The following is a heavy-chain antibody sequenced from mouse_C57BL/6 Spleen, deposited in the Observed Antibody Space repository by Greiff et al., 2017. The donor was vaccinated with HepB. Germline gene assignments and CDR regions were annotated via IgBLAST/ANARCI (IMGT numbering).Heavy chain of an antibody. V-gene: IGHV1-55*01. J-gene: IGHJ3*01. Sequence: VQLQQPGAELVKPGASVKMYCKASGYTFTSYWITWVKQRPGQGLEWIGDIYPGSGSTNYNEKFKSKATLTVDTSSSTAYMQLSSLTSEDSAVYYCARDYGSSRVLAYWGQGTLVTVSA. CDR2: IYPGSGST. D-gene: IGHD1-1*01. CDR1: GYTFTSYW. CDR3: ARDYGSSRVLAY.